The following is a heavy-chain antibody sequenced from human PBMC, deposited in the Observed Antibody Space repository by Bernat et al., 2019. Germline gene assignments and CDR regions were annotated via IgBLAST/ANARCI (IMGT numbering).Heavy chain of an antibody. Sequence: EVQLVESGGGLVQSGGSLRLSCAASGFTFSDHYMDWVRLAPGKGLEWVGFSRSKDKGYTTEYAASVRGRFTISRDDSKTSLYLQMNSLKSEDTATYYCARATRFDATFHDLWGQRTQVTGTS. V-gene: IGHV3-72*01. CDR1: GFTFSDHY. CDR3: ARATRFDATFHDL. J-gene: IGHJ4*02. CDR2: SRSKDKGYTT. D-gene: IGHD2-2*01.